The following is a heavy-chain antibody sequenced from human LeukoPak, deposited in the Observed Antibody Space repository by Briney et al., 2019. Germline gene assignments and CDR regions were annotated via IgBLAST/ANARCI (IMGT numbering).Heavy chain of an antibody. CDR1: GFTLIIYF. D-gene: IGHD3-22*01. CDR3: ATAFKSSAYYYPIDF. Sequence: GGSLRLSCAASGFTLIIYFMNCVRQAPGKGLEWVSSISSSSSYIYYADSVKGRFTISRDNAKNSLYLQMNSLRADDTAVYYCATAFKSSAYYYPIDFWGQGTLVTVSS. J-gene: IGHJ4*02. CDR2: ISSSSSYI. V-gene: IGHV3-21*01.